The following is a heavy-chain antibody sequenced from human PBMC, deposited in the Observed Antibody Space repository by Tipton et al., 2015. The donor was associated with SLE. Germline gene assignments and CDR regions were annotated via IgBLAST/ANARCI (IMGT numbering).Heavy chain of an antibody. CDR2: IYHSGST. J-gene: IGHJ4*02. CDR3: ASVPY. V-gene: IGHV4-38-2*02. Sequence: TLSLTCTVSGYSISSGYYWGWIRQPPGKGLEWIGSIYHSGSTYYNPSLKSRVTISVATSKNQFSLKLSSVTAADTAVYYCASVPYWGQGTLVTVSS. CDR1: GYSISSGYY.